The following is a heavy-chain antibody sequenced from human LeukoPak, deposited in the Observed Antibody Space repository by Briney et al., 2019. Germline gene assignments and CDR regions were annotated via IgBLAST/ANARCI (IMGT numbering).Heavy chain of an antibody. CDR1: GFIFSDDY. V-gene: IGHV3-53*01. Sequence: GGSLRLSCAASGFIFSDDYISWVRQTPGKGLEWVSVIYSGGATFYSDSVKGRFTISRDNSKNTGHLQMNSLRGEDTAVYYCASGGKYCTGGACYGAWGEGTLVTVSS. CDR2: IYSGGAT. CDR3: ASGGKYCTGGACYGA. J-gene: IGHJ5*02. D-gene: IGHD2-8*02.